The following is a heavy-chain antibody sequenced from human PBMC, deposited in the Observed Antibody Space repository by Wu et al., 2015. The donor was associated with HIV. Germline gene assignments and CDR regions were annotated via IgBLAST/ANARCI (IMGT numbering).Heavy chain of an antibody. CDR1: GGTFPSYA. CDR2: IIPIFGTA. CDR3: ARDRHSSSWYGAFDI. D-gene: IGHD6-13*01. J-gene: IGHJ3*02. Sequence: QVQLVQSGAEVKKPGSSVKVSCKASGGTFPSYALSWVRQAPGQGLEWMGGIIPIFGTANYAQKFQGRVTITTDESTSTAYMELSSLRSEDTAVYYCARDRHSSSWYGAFDIWGQGTMVTVSS. V-gene: IGHV1-69*05.